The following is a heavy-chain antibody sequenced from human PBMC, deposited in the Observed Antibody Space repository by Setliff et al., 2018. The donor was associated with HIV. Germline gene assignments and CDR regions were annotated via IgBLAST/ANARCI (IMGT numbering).Heavy chain of an antibody. CDR3: AGNQNWNGYAFPYIDV. CDR2: IYYNTRT. Sequence: PSETLSLTCNVSGGSISSSSFYWAWLRQPPGKEPEWIASIYYNTRTYYNLSLRSRVTISVDTSKNLFSLKMTSVTAADTAVYYCAGNQNWNGYAFPYIDVWEKGPRSPSP. D-gene: IGHD3-3*01. J-gene: IGHJ6*03. V-gene: IGHV4-39*02. CDR1: GGSISSSSFY.